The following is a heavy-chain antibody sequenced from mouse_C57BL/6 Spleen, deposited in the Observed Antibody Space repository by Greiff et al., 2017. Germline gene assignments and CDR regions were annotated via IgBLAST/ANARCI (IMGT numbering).Heavy chain of an antibody. D-gene: IGHD2-4*01. V-gene: IGHV1-80*01. CDR1: GYAFSSYW. J-gene: IGHJ2*01. Sequence: QVQLQQSGAELVKPGASVKISCKASGYAFSSYWMNWVKQRPGKGLAWIGQIYPGDGDTNYNGKFKGKATLTADKSSSTAYMQLSSLTSEDSAVYFCARKDDYAYYFDYWGQGTTLTVSS. CDR2: IYPGDGDT. CDR3: ARKDDYAYYFDY.